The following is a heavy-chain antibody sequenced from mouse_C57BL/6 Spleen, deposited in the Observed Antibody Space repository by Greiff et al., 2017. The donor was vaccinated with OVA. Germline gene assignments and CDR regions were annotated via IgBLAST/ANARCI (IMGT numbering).Heavy chain of an antibody. CDR1: GFTFSSYA. CDR2: ISSGGDYI. Sequence: EVKLMESGEGLVKPGGSLKLSCAASGFTFSSYAMSWVRQTPEKRLEWVAYISSGGDYIYYADTVKGRFTISRDNARNTLYLQMSSLKSEDTAMYYCTRVGDYGSFAYWGQGTLVTVSA. CDR3: TRVGDYGSFAY. D-gene: IGHD1-1*01. J-gene: IGHJ3*01. V-gene: IGHV5-9-1*02.